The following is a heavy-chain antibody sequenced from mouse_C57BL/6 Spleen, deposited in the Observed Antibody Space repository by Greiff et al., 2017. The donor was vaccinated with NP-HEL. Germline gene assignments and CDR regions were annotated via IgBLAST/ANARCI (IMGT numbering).Heavy chain of an antibody. CDR1: GYTFTSYW. CDR2: IDPSDSYT. Sequence: QVQLQQPGAELVKPGASVKLSCKASGYTFTSYWMQWVKQRPGQGLEWIGEIDPSDSYTNYNQKFKGKATLTVDTSSSTAYMQLSSLTSEDSAVYYCATRGGTYYGPFDYWGQGTTLTVSS. V-gene: IGHV1-50*01. D-gene: IGHD1-1*02. J-gene: IGHJ2*01. CDR3: ATRGGTYYGPFDY.